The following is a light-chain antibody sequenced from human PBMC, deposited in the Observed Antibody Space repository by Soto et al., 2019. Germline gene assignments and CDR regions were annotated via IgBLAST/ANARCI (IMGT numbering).Light chain of an antibody. J-gene: IGKJ5*01. V-gene: IGKV3-20*01. Sequence: EIVLTQSPGTLSLSPGASATLSCTASQSVSSSHLAWYQHKPGQAPRLLIYAASSRATGSPDRFSGGGAGTDFTLTISRLEPEDFAVYYCQQYGYSPITFGQGTRLEIK. CDR1: QSVSSSH. CDR3: QQYGYSPIT. CDR2: AAS.